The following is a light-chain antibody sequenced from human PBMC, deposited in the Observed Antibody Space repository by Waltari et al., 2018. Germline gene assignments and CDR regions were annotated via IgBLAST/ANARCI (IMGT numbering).Light chain of an antibody. CDR3: TAHGPGSATI. J-gene: IGLJ1*01. CDR1: SSDIGAFKY. CDR2: NVS. V-gene: IGLV2-14*03. Sequence: QSAVTQPVSVSGSPGQSITLSCAGSSSDIGAFKYVSWYQQHPGDAPKVIIYNVSERPHGGSSRFAGSKSGNTASLTISGLQTEDEADYYCTAHGPGSATIFGTGTRVSVL.